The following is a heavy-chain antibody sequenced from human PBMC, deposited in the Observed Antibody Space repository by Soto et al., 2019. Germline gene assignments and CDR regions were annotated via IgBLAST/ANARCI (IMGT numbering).Heavy chain of an antibody. J-gene: IGHJ4*02. CDR1: GYTFPRYG. D-gene: IGHD3-22*01. CDR2: ISDYNGNT. V-gene: IGHV1-18*01. CDR3: AKDKVVVITTGYFDY. Sequence: ASVQDSCNSSGYTFPRYGINWARQAPGQGLEWMGWISDYNGNTEYEQRFQGRVTMTTDSSTSTAYMELRSLRTDDTAVYYCAKDKVVVITTGYFDYCGQGTLVTVSS.